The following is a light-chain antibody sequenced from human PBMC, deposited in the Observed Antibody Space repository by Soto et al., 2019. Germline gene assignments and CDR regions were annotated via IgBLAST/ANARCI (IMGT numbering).Light chain of an antibody. V-gene: IGLV4-69*01. J-gene: IGLJ2*01. CDR2: LNRDGSH. CDR3: QTWGTGIQV. CDR1: SGHSSYA. Sequence: QPVLTQSPSASASLGASVKLTCTLSSGHSSYAIAWHQQQQETGTRYLMKLNRDGSHSKGDGIPDRFSGSSSGAERYLTISSLQSEDEADYYCQTWGTGIQVFGGGTKLTVL.